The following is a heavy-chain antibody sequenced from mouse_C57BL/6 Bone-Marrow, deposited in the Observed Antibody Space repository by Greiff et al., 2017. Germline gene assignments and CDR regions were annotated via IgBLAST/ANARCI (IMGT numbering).Heavy chain of an antibody. D-gene: IGHD1-1*01. CDR2: ISSGGSYT. Sequence: EVKLVESGGDLLKPGGPLKLSCAASGFTFSSYGMSWGCQTPDKRLEWVATISSGGSYTYYPDSVKGRFTISRDNAKNTLYLQRSSLKSEDTAMYYCARGPTVRSDYWGQGTTLTVSS. CDR3: ARGPTVRSDY. J-gene: IGHJ2*01. V-gene: IGHV5-6*01. CDR1: GFTFSSYG.